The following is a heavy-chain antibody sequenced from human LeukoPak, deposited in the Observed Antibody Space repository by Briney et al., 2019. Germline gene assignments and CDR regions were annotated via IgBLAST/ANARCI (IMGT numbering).Heavy chain of an antibody. CDR2: ISSSGSTI. Sequence: GGSLRLSCAASGFTFSDYYMSWIRQAPGKGLEWVSYISSSGSTIYCADSVKGRFTISRDNAKNSLYLQMNSLRAEDTAVYYCARDGVTYSSGWYTEFDYWGQGTLVTVSS. V-gene: IGHV3-11*04. CDR1: GFTFSDYY. CDR3: ARDGVTYSSGWYTEFDY. J-gene: IGHJ4*02. D-gene: IGHD6-19*01.